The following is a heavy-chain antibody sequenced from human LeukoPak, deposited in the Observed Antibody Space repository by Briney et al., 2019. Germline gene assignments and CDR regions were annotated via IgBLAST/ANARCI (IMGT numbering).Heavy chain of an antibody. CDR2: ISAYNGNT. CDR1: GYTFSGYY. V-gene: IGHV1-18*04. CDR3: ARWSYNWNYEILNWFDP. J-gene: IGHJ5*02. D-gene: IGHD1-7*01. Sequence: ASVKVSCKASGYTFSGYYMHWVRQAPGQGLEWMGWISAYNGNTNYAQKLQGRVTMTTDTSTSTAYMELRSLRSDDTAVYYCARWSYNWNYEILNWFDPWGQGTLVTVSS.